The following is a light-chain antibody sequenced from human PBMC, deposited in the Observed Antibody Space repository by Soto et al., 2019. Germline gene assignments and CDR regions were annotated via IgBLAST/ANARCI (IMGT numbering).Light chain of an antibody. Sequence: DIQMTQSPSTLSASVGAGVTITCRASQSIGSWLAWYQQKPGKAPKLLIYKATNLQSEVPSRFSGSGSGTDFTLTISTLQPIDSATDFCQQYNDFLYAFGLGTKLEI. CDR2: KAT. J-gene: IGKJ2*01. CDR3: QQYNDFLYA. CDR1: QSIGSW. V-gene: IGKV1-5*03.